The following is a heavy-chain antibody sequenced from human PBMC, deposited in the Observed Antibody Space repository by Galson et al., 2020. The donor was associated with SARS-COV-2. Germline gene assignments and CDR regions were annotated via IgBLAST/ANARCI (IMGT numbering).Heavy chain of an antibody. V-gene: IGHV3-23*01. CDR3: AKAAYYYDSSGYYDPGHFDY. CDR2: ISGSGGST. Sequence: GESLKISCAASGFTFSSYAMSWVRQAPGKGLELVSAISGSGGSTYYADSVKGRFTISRDNSKNTLYLQMNSLRAEDTAVYYCAKAAYYYDSSGYYDPGHFDYWGQGTLVTVSS. D-gene: IGHD3-22*01. J-gene: IGHJ4*02. CDR1: GFTFSSYA.